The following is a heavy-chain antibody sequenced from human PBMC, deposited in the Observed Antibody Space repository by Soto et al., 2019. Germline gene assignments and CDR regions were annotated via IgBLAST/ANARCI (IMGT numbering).Heavy chain of an antibody. Sequence: QVQLVESGGGVVQPGRSLRLSCAASGFTFSSYAMHWVRQAPGKGLEWVAVISYDGSNKYCADSVKGRFTISRDNSKNTLYLQMNSLRAEDTAVYYCARGGYYYDSSGYYFDYWGQGTLVTVSS. CDR3: ARGGYYYDSSGYYFDY. D-gene: IGHD3-22*01. CDR2: ISYDGSNK. J-gene: IGHJ4*02. CDR1: GFTFSSYA. V-gene: IGHV3-30-3*01.